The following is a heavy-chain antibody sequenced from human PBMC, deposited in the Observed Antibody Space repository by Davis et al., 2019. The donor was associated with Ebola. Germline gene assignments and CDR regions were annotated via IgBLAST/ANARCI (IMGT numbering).Heavy chain of an antibody. Sequence: SLNLSCAASGFTFSSYAMHWVRQAPGKGLEWVAFISYDGHNKYYADSVKGRFAISRDNSKNTLYLQMNSLRAEDTSVYSCAKDWVDSSSLYYYGMDVWGQGTTVTVSS. J-gene: IGHJ6*02. CDR2: ISYDGHNK. CDR1: GFTFSSYA. CDR3: AKDWVDSSSLYYYGMDV. D-gene: IGHD6-6*01. V-gene: IGHV3-30*18.